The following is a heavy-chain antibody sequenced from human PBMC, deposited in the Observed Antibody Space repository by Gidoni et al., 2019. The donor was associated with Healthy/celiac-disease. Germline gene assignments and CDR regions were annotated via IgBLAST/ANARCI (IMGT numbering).Heavy chain of an antibody. J-gene: IGHJ6*03. V-gene: IGHV4-34*01. CDR3: ARGYPFSRELYYYYMDV. CDR2: INHSGST. D-gene: IGHD3-3*01. Sequence: QTRGYGLEWIGEINHSGSTNYNPSLKSRVTISVDTSKNQFSLKLSSVTAADTAVYYCARGYPFSRELYYYYMDVWGKGTTVTVSS.